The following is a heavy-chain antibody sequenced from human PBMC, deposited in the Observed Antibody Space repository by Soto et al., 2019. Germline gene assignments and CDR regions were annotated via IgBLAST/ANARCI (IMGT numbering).Heavy chain of an antibody. Sequence: ASVKVSCKASGYTFTGYYMHWVRQAPGQGLEWMGWINPNSGGTNYAQKFQGRVTMTRDTSISTAYMELSRLRSDDTAMYYCARSRAARGSGSYYNPWGQGTLVTVSS. CDR1: GYTFTGYY. D-gene: IGHD3-10*01. V-gene: IGHV1-2*02. CDR3: ARSRAARGSGSYYNP. CDR2: INPNSGGT. J-gene: IGHJ4*02.